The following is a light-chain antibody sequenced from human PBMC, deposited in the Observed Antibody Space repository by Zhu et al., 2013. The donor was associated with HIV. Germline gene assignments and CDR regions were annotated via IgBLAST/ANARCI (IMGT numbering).Light chain of an antibody. CDR2: AAS. Sequence: AIRMTQSPSSLSASTGDRVTITCRASQGINSDLAWYQQIPGKAPKLLIYAASTLQSGVPSRFSGSGSGTDFTLTISSLQPDDFATYYCLQYKDYSHLFTFGPRDRQWISN. CDR1: QGINSD. V-gene: IGKV1-8*01. CDR3: LQYKDYSHLFT. J-gene: IGKJ3*01.